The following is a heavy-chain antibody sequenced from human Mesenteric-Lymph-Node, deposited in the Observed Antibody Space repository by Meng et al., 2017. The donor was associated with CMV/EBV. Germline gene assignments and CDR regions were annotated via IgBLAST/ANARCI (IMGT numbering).Heavy chain of an antibody. CDR2: ITTSGNT. V-gene: IGHV3-23*01. Sequence: GESLKISCAASGFTFSNSAMNWVRQAPGKGLEWVSIITTSGNTYYADSVKGRFTISRDNSKNTLYLQMNSLRAEDTAVYYCARSPGGSYLYYYYYGMDVWGQGTTVTVSS. CDR1: GFTFSNSA. D-gene: IGHD3-16*02. CDR3: ARSPGGSYLYYYYYGMDV. J-gene: IGHJ6*02.